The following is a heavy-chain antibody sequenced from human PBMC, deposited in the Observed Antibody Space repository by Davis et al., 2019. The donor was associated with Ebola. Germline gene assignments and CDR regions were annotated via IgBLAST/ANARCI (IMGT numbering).Heavy chain of an antibody. V-gene: IGHV3-11*06. J-gene: IGHJ6*02. CDR3: VRGPGILVPVVVSSSYHAMDV. CDR2: ISSYNNYT. D-gene: IGHD2-2*01. CDR1: GFMFSDYY. Sequence: PGGSLRLSCVASGFMFSDYYMSWIRQAPGKGLEWVSHISSYNNYTNYADSVKGRFTISRDNAKNSLYLLMSSLRAEDTAVYYCVRGPGILVPVVVSSSYHAMDVWGQGTTVTVSS.